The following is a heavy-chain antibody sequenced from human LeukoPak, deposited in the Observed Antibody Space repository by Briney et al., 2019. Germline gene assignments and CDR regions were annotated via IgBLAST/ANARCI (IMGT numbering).Heavy chain of an antibody. CDR2: INHSGST. CDR1: GGSFSGYY. V-gene: IGHV4-34*01. CDR3: ARAIMVRGITLDY. J-gene: IGHJ4*02. D-gene: IGHD3-10*01. Sequence: SETLSLTCAVYGGSFSGYYWSWIRQPPGMGLEWIGEINHSGSTNYNPSLKSRVTISVDTSKNQFSLKLSSVTAADTAVYYCARAIMVRGITLDYWGQGTLVTVSS.